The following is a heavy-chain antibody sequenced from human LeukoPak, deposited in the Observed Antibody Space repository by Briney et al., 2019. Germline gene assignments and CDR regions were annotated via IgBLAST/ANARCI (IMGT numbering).Heavy chain of an antibody. Sequence: SETLSLTCAVYGGSFSGYYLSWIRQPPGKGLEWIGEINHSGSTNYNPSLKSRVTISVDTSKNQFSLKLSSVTAADTAVYYCARTVGGDGSGSLWGPGTLVSVS. V-gene: IGHV4-34*01. J-gene: IGHJ4*02. D-gene: IGHD3-10*01. CDR2: INHSGST. CDR3: ARTVGGDGSGSL. CDR1: GGSFSGYY.